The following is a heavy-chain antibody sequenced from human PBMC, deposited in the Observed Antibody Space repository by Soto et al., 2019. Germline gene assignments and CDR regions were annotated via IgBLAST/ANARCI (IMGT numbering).Heavy chain of an antibody. Sequence: SETLSLTCAVYGGSFSAYYWSWIRQHPGKGLEWIGYIYYSGSTYYNPSLKSRVTISVDTSKNQFSLKLSSVTAADTAVYYCARGPITMIVVDNWFDPWGQGTLVTVSS. CDR1: GGSFSAYY. D-gene: IGHD3-22*01. CDR2: IYYSGST. V-gene: IGHV4-34*01. J-gene: IGHJ5*02. CDR3: ARGPITMIVVDNWFDP.